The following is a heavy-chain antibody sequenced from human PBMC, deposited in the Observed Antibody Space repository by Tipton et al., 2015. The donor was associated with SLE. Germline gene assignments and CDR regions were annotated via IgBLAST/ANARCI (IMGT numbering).Heavy chain of an antibody. V-gene: IGHV4-59*08. D-gene: IGHD2-15*01. CDR1: GASISTSY. CDR2: IYYSVST. J-gene: IGHJ4*02. CDR3: AKRAHIVIGRGYFDF. Sequence: TLSLTCTVSGASISTSYWSWIRQPPGQGLEWIGSIYYSVSTTFNPSLKSRVTISADTSKKEVSLTLNSVTAADTAVYYCAKRAHIVIGRGYFDFWGRGILVTASS.